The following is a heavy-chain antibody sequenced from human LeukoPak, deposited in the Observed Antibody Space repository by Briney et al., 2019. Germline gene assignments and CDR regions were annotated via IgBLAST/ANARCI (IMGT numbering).Heavy chain of an antibody. Sequence: GGSLRLSCAASGFTFSSYWMHWVRQAPGKGLVWVSRINTDGSSTSYADSVKGRFTISRDNAKNTLYLQMNSLRAEDTAVYYCARAPYGSSWYYFDYWGQGTLVTVSS. CDR3: ARAPYGSSWYYFDY. V-gene: IGHV3-74*01. CDR1: GFTFSSYW. CDR2: INTDGSST. D-gene: IGHD6-13*01. J-gene: IGHJ4*02.